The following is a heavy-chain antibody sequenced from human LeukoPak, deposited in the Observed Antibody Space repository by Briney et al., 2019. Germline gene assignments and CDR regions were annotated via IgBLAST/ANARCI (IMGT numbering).Heavy chain of an antibody. CDR3: ARVERGNTYGKNWFAP. CDR2: IYYSGST. CDR1: GGSISSYY. J-gene: IGHJ5*02. D-gene: IGHD5-18*01. Sequence: PSETLSLTCTVSGGSISSYYWSWIRQPPGKGLEWIGYIYYSGSTNYDPSLKSRVTISVDTSKNQFSLKLSSVTAADTAVYYCARVERGNTYGKNWFAPWGQEPLVTVS. V-gene: IGHV4-59*01.